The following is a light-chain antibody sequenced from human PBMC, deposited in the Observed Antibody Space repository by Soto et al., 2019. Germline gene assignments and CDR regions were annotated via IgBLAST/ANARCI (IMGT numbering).Light chain of an antibody. CDR2: GAS. Sequence: DIVWTQSPVTLSLSPGERATLSCRASQSVSSSYLAWYQQKPGQAPRLLIYGASSRATGIPDRFSGSGSGTDFTLTISRLEPEDFAVYYCQQYGSSLSITFGQGTRLEN. V-gene: IGKV3-20*01. CDR1: QSVSSSY. J-gene: IGKJ5*01. CDR3: QQYGSSLSIT.